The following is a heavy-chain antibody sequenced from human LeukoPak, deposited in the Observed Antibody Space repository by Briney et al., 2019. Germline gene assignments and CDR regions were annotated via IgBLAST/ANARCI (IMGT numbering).Heavy chain of an antibody. D-gene: IGHD5-24*01. CDR2: IIPIFGTA. CDR3: ARTFTGDGYNSDNWFDP. J-gene: IGHJ5*02. CDR1: GGTFSSYA. V-gene: IGHV1-69*13. Sequence: GASVKVSCKASGGTFSSYAISWVRQAPGQGLEWMGGIIPIFGTANYAQKFQGRVTITADESTSTAYMELSSLRSEDTAVYYCARTFTGDGYNSDNWFDPWGQETLVTVSS.